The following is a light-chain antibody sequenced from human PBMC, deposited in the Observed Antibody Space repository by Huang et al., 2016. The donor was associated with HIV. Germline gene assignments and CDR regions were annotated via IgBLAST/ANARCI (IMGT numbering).Light chain of an antibody. Sequence: EIVMTQSPATLSVSPGEGATLSCRTSQSVGNNLAWYQQKPGQAPRLLIFGASTRAAGIPARCSGSGSGTEFTLTISNLQSEDFAIYYCQQYNKWPPNTFGQGTKVEIK. CDR2: GAS. V-gene: IGKV3-15*01. CDR1: QSVGNN. CDR3: QQYNKWPPNT. J-gene: IGKJ2*01.